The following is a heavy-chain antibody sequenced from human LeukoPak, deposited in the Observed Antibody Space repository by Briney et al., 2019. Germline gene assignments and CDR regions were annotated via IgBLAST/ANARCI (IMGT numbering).Heavy chain of an antibody. Sequence: SETLSLTCAVYGGSFSGYYWSWIRQPPGKGLEWIGEINHSGSTNYNPSLKSRVTISVDTSKNQFSLKLSSVTAAGTAVYYCASPTGYWGQGTLVTVSS. CDR1: GGSFSGYY. V-gene: IGHV4-34*01. J-gene: IGHJ4*02. CDR2: INHSGST. CDR3: ASPTGY.